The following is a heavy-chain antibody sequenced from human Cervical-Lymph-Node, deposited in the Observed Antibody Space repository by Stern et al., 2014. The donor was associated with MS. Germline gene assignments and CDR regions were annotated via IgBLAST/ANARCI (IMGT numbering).Heavy chain of an antibody. CDR1: GYSFTSYW. D-gene: IGHD4-17*01. Sequence: VQLMQSGAEVKKPGESLKISCKGSGYSFTSYWIGWVRQMPGKGLEWMGIIYPADSDTKYSPPFQVQVTISADKSISTAYLQWSSLKASDTAMYYCARSLPTVTTATAFDIWGQGTMVTVSS. V-gene: IGHV5-51*01. CDR3: ARSLPTVTTATAFDI. J-gene: IGHJ3*02. CDR2: IYPADSDT.